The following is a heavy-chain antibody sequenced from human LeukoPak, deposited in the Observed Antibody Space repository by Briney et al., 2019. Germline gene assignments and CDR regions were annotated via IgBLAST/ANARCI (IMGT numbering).Heavy chain of an antibody. J-gene: IGHJ6*03. CDR2: MNPNSGNT. V-gene: IGHV1-8*01. CDR1: GYTFTSYD. Sequence: ASVKVSCKASGYTFTSYDINWVRQATGQGLEWMGWMNPNSGNTGYAQKFQGRVTMTRNTSISTAYMELSSLRSEDTAVYYCARRFSSSWYCYYYYMDVWGKGTTVTVSS. CDR3: ARRFSSSWYCYYYYMDV. D-gene: IGHD6-13*01.